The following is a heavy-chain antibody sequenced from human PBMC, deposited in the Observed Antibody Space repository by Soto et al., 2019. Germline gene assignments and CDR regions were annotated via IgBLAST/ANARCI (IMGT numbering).Heavy chain of an antibody. D-gene: IGHD1-7*01. CDR2: ISSSSSYI. CDR1: GFTFSSYS. J-gene: IGHJ6*03. Sequence: EVQLVESGGGLVKPGGSLRLSCAASGFTFSSYSMNWVRQAPGKGLELVASISSSSSYIYYADSVKGRFTISRDKANHSLYLQMNSLRAEDTAVYYCASRGNGTTSEMNYYYYYYIDVWGKGTTVTVCS. CDR3: ASRGNGTTSEMNYYYYYYIDV. V-gene: IGHV3-21*01.